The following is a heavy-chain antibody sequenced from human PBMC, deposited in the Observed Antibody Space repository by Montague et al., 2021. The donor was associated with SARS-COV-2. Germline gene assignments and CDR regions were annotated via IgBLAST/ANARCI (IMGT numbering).Heavy chain of an antibody. CDR3: VREKAGGLRNVFDI. V-gene: IGHV4-38-2*02. CDR1: SFSIGSGDY. Sequence: SETLSLTCTVSSFSIGSGDYWGWIRQPPGKGLEWIGSIYHSGTTXXNPSLQSRLTMSIDTSTNQFSLRLTSVTAADTAVFFCVREKAGGLRNVFDIWGQGTTVTVSS. CDR2: IYHSGTT. J-gene: IGHJ3*02.